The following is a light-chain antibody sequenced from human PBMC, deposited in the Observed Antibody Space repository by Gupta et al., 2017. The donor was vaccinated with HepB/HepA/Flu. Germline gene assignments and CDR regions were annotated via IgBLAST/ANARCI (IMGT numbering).Light chain of an antibody. V-gene: IGLV1-51*02. Sequence: QSVLTQPPSVSAAPGQKVTISCSGSNSNIGNTFVSWYQQLPGRAPKLLIYENNKRPSGIPDRFSGSKSGTSATLGITGLQTGDEADYYCGTWDTRLTEVFGEGTKLTVL. CDR2: ENN. CDR3: GTWDTRLTEV. CDR1: NSNIGNTF. J-gene: IGLJ3*02.